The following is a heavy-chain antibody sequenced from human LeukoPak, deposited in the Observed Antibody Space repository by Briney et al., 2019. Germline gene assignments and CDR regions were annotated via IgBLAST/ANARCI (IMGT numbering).Heavy chain of an antibody. J-gene: IGHJ4*02. CDR1: GFTFSSYA. CDR3: ARDRGGSGWYGNDY. V-gene: IGHV3-30-3*01. Sequence: GSLRLSCAASGFTFSSYAMHWVRQAPGKGLEWVSVISYDGSNKYYADSVKGRFTISRDNSKNTLYLQMNSLRAEDTAVYYCARDRGGSGWYGNDYWGQGTLVTVSS. CDR2: ISYDGSNK. D-gene: IGHD6-19*01.